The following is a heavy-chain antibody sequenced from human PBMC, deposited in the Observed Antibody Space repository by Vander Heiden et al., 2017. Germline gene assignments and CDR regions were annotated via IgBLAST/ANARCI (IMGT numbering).Heavy chain of an antibody. D-gene: IGHD1-26*01. CDR3: AKDGNQWELLHDFDS. CDR2: ISASGSST. J-gene: IGHJ4*02. Sequence: EVQLLESGGGLVQPGGSLRLSCVAPGFAFHLYGMTWVRQAPGKGLEWVSLISASGSSTYYADSVKGRFSISRDDSKNTIYLQMNSLRPDDTAVYFCAKDGNQWELLHDFDSWGQGTLVTVSS. CDR1: GFAFHLYG. V-gene: IGHV3-23*01.